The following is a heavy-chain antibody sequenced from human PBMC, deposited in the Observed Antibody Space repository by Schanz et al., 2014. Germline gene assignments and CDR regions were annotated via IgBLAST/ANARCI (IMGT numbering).Heavy chain of an antibody. J-gene: IGHJ4*02. CDR2: ISGYNGDT. V-gene: IGHV1-18*01. Sequence: QVQLVQSGAEVKKPGASVRVSCKASGYSFTDYAIHWVRQAPGQGLEWMGWISGYNGDTNYAPKFQGRVTMTTDTSTGITSLELRNLKSDDTAVYYCARDRVSFVRGPLGVDWGQGTQVIVSS. CDR3: ARDRVSFVRGPLGVD. CDR1: GYSFTDYA. D-gene: IGHD3-10*01.